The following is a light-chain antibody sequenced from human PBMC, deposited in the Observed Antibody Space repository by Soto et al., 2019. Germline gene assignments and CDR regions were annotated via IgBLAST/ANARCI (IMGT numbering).Light chain of an antibody. CDR3: QQYDISPSI. V-gene: IGKV3-20*01. CDR1: QSVGSS. CDR2: GGS. J-gene: IGKJ4*01. Sequence: EIVLTQSPDTLSLSPGNRATLSCRASQSVGSSLAWYQQRPGQAPRLLIYGGSIRSTGTPDRFSGSGSGTDFTLTVSRLEPEDFAVYHCQQYDISPSIFGGGTKVEIK.